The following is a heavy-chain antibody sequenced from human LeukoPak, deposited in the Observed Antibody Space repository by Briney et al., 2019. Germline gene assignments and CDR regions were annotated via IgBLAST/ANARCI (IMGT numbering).Heavy chain of an antibody. D-gene: IGHD3-3*01. Sequence: SETLSLTCTVSGASVSSCGYYWSWIRQPAGKGLEWFGRFYISVNPNYTPSLKSRITISVDTSKNQFSLKMNSVTASDTAVYYCSGDWSKGSGWFDPWGPGTLVTVPS. V-gene: IGHV4-61*02. CDR1: GASVSSCGYY. J-gene: IGHJ5*02. CDR3: SGDWSKGSGWFDP. CDR2: FYISVNP.